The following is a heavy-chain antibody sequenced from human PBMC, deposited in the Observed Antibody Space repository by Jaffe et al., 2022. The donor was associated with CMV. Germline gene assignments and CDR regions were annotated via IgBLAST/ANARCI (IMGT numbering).Heavy chain of an antibody. J-gene: IGHJ3*02. D-gene: IGHD6-13*01. CDR3: AHRRIAAATWELAFDI. CDR2: IYWNDDK. V-gene: IGHV2-5*01. CDR1: GFSLSTSGVG. Sequence: QITLKESGPTLVKPTQTLTLTCTFSGFSLSTSGVGVGWIRQPPGKALEWLALIYWNDDKRYSPSLKSRLTITKDTSKNQVVLTMTNMDPVDTATYYCAHRRIAAATWELAFDIWGQGTMVTVSS.